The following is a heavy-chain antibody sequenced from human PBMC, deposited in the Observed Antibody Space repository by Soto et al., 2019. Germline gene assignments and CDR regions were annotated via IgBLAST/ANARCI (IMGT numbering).Heavy chain of an antibody. Sequence: TSETLSLTCTVSGGSISSGDYHWSWIRQPPGEGLEWIGFVYYTGNTYYNPSLKSRVTISVDTSKNQFSLKLSSVTAADTAVYYCARSDFWSGYYTDYWGQGPLVTVSS. CDR2: VYYTGNT. D-gene: IGHD3-3*01. CDR3: ARSDFWSGYYTDY. V-gene: IGHV4-30-4*08. CDR1: GGSISSGDYH. J-gene: IGHJ4*02.